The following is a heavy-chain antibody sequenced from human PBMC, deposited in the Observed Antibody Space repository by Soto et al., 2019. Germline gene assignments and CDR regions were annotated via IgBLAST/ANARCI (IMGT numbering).Heavy chain of an antibody. CDR3: AGGGWRRSWYEGGSRIDH. Sequence: EVQLVESGGGLVQPGGSLRLSCAASGFTFSSYDMHWVRQVTGKGLEWVSAIGAAGDTYYPDSVKGRFTISRENATNSLYLPMNSLRAEDTAVYSCAGGGWRRSWYEGGSRIDHWGHGTLVTVSS. J-gene: IGHJ4*01. CDR1: GFTFSSYD. D-gene: IGHD3-16*01. V-gene: IGHV3-13*01. CDR2: IGAAGDT.